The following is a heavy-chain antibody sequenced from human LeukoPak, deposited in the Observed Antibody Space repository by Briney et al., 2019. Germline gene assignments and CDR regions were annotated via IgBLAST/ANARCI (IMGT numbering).Heavy chain of an antibody. CDR3: ARGRASNNYYNYFDP. V-gene: IGHV4-34*01. CDR2: INHSGST. Sequence: SETLSLTCAVYGDSFNEYYWSWVRKPPGKALEWIGEINHSGSTNYNPSLKSRVTISVDKSLRQFFLRLSPVTAADTAVYYCARGRASNNYYNYFDPWGQGTQVTVSS. J-gene: IGHJ5*02. D-gene: IGHD1-1*01. CDR1: GDSFNEYY.